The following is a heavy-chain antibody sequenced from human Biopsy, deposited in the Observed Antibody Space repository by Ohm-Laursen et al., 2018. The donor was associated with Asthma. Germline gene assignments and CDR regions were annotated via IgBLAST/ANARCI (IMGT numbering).Heavy chain of an antibody. D-gene: IGHD1-26*01. J-gene: IGHJ4*02. CDR3: PKDVFPGWEVRRGPDY. Sequence: SLRLSCAASGFAFNNSSMTWVRRAPGKGLEWVSSISASGVRTFYADSVKGRFTISRDNSRNTLHLEMNSLRAEDTAVYYCPKDVFPGWEVRRGPDYWGQGTLVTVSS. CDR1: GFAFNNSS. V-gene: IGHV3-23*01. CDR2: ISASGVRT.